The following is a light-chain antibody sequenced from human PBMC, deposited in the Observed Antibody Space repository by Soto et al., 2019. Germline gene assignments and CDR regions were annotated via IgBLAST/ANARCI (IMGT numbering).Light chain of an antibody. CDR2: AAS. V-gene: IGKV1-9*01. Sequence: DIQMTQSPSALSASVGDRVTITCRASQGISSYLAWYQQKPGKAPKLLIYAASTLHRGVPSRFSGSGSGTEFTLTISSLQPEDFATYYCQQLNSYPITFGQGTRLEIK. CDR3: QQLNSYPIT. CDR1: QGISSY. J-gene: IGKJ5*01.